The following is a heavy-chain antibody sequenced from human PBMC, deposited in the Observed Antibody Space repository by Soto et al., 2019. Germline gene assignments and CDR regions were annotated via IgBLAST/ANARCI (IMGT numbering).Heavy chain of an antibody. Sequence: QVQLVQSGAEVKEPGASVKVSCKASGYILSSYNMHWVRQAPGQGLEWMGMINPSGGRTSYAQKFHDRVTMTRDTSTNTVYMELSSLRSDDTAGYYCARTYCAADCPRRDFDYWGQGTLVTVSS. CDR2: INPSGGRT. V-gene: IGHV1-46*01. D-gene: IGHD2-21*02. J-gene: IGHJ4*02. CDR3: ARTYCAADCPRRDFDY. CDR1: GYILSSYN.